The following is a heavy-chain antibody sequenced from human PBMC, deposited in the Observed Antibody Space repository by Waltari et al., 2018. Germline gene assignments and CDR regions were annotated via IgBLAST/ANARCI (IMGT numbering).Heavy chain of an antibody. Sequence: QVQLVQSGAEVKKPGPSVKVSCKASGYTFTGYYMPGVRQAPGQGLEWMGWINPNSGGTNYAQKFQGRVTMTRDTSISTAYMELSRLRSDDTAVYYCARWDYDFWSGYPSGVYWGQGTLVTVSS. CDR3: ARWDYDFWSGYPSGVY. CDR1: GYTFTGYY. V-gene: IGHV1-2*02. CDR2: INPNSGGT. D-gene: IGHD3-3*01. J-gene: IGHJ4*02.